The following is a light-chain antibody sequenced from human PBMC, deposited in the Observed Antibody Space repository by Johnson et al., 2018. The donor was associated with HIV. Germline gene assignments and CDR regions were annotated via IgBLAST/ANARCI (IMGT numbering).Light chain of an antibody. CDR1: NSNIENNY. CDR3: GTWDRSLSAHFV. Sequence: QSVLTQPPSVSAAPGQKVTISCSGSNSNIENNYVSWYQQLPGTAPKVLIYENNKRPSGIPDRFSGSKSGTSATLSITGLQTGDEADHYCGTWDRSLSAHFVFVTGTKVTVL. CDR2: ENN. V-gene: IGLV1-51*02. J-gene: IGLJ1*01.